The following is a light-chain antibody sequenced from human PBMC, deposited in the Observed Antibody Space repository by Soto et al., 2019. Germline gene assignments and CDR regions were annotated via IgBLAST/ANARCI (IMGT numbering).Light chain of an antibody. CDR2: KAS. CDR1: QSVSTW. CDR3: QQYNSWT. V-gene: IGKV1-5*03. J-gene: IGKJ1*01. Sequence: DIQMTQSPSTLSASVGDRVTITCRASQSVSTWLAWYQQKPWKAPKLLIYKASNLESGVPSRFTGSGSGTEFTLTISSLQPDDFATYYCQQYNSWTFGQGTKVAIK.